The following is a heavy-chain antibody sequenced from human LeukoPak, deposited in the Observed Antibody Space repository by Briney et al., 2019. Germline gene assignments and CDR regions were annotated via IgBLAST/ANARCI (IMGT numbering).Heavy chain of an antibody. V-gene: IGHV1-69*04. CDR3: AREYGSGSFRY. Sequence: GASVKVSCKASGGTFSSYAISWVRQAPGQGLEWMGRIIPILGIANYAQKFQGRVTITADKSTSTAYMELSSLRSEDTAVYYCAREYGSGSFRYWGQGTLVTVSS. CDR2: IIPILGIA. D-gene: IGHD3-10*01. CDR1: GGTFSSYA. J-gene: IGHJ4*02.